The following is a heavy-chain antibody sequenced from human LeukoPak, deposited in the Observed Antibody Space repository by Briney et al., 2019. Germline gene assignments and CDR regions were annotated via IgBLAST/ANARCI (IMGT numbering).Heavy chain of an antibody. CDR2: IKQDGSEK. Sequence: GGSLRLSCAASGFTFSSYWMSWVRQAPGKGLEWVANIKQDGSEKYYVDSVKGRFTISRDNAKNSLYLQMNSLRAEDTAVYYCAREWESSGKINDAFDIWGQGTMVTVSS. CDR1: GFTFSSYW. CDR3: AREWESSGKINDAFDI. V-gene: IGHV3-7*01. D-gene: IGHD1-26*01. J-gene: IGHJ3*02.